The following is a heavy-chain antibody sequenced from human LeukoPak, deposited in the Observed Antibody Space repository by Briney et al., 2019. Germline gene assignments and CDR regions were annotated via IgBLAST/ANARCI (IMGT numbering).Heavy chain of an antibody. Sequence: PGGSLRLSCAASGFTFSNYAMSWVGQAPGKGLEWVSAISGSGGSTYYADSVKGRFTISRDNSKNTLYLQMNSLRAEDTAVYYCAKCPPYCTNGVCYTQKYYFDYWGQGTLVTVSS. CDR2: ISGSGGST. J-gene: IGHJ4*02. CDR3: AKCPPYCTNGVCYTQKYYFDY. CDR1: GFTFSNYA. V-gene: IGHV3-23*01. D-gene: IGHD2-8*01.